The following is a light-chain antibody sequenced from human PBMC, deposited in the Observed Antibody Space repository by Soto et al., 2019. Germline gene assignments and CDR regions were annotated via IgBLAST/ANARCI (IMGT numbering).Light chain of an antibody. CDR2: INSDGSY. CDR1: SGHSSYA. CDR3: QTWGTGPWV. Sequence: QSVLTQSPSASASLGASVRLTCTLSSGHSSYAIAWHQQQPEKGPRYLMKINSDGSYRKGDGIPDRFSGSSSGAERYLTISSLQSEDEADYYCQTWGTGPWVFGGGTKLTVL. V-gene: IGLV4-69*01. J-gene: IGLJ3*02.